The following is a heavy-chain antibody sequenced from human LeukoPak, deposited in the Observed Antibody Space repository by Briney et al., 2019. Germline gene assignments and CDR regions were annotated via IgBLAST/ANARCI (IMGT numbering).Heavy chain of an antibody. D-gene: IGHD3-22*01. V-gene: IGHV3-23*01. CDR3: AQSRITMIVVVIPNYAFDI. J-gene: IGHJ3*02. Sequence: GGSLRLSCAASGSTFSSYAMSWVRQAPGKGLEWVAAISGRGGSTYYADSVKGRFTISRDNSKNTLYLQMNSLRAEDTAVYYCAQSRITMIVVVIPNYAFDIWGQGTMVTVSS. CDR2: ISGRGGST. CDR1: GSTFSSYA.